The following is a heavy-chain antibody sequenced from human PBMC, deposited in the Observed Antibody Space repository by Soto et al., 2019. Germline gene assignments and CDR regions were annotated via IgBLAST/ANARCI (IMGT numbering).Heavy chain of an antibody. D-gene: IGHD1-26*01. Sequence: QVQLVQSGAEVREPGASVKVSCKASGYSFTSLDINWVRQTAGQGLEWMGWMQPSTGRTGYAQKFEGRVTMTRDTSIYTAYMELTTLTSDDTACYYCARGVSAGVDYWGQGTLVTVSS. CDR3: ARGVSAGVDY. V-gene: IGHV1-8*01. CDR1: GYSFTSLD. CDR2: MQPSTGRT. J-gene: IGHJ4*02.